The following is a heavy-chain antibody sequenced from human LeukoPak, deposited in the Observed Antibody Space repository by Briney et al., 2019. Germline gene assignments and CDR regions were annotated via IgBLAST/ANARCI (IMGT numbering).Heavy chain of an antibody. CDR2: ISGSGGST. J-gene: IGHJ4*02. CDR3: AKDGYCTNGVCYNDY. V-gene: IGHV3-23*01. Sequence: GGSLRLSCAASGFTLSSYAMSWVRQAPGKGLEWVSAISGSGGSTYYADSVKGRFTISRDNSKNTLYLQMNSLRAEDTAVYYCAKDGYCTNGVCYNDYWGQGTLVTVSS. CDR1: GFTLSSYA. D-gene: IGHD2-8*01.